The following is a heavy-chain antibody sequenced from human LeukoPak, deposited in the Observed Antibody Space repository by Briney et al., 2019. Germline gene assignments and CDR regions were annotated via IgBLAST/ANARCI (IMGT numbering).Heavy chain of an antibody. CDR3: ARQTGSGLFILP. CDR2: INHSGST. J-gene: IGHJ4*02. D-gene: IGHD3/OR15-3a*01. V-gene: IGHV4-34*01. CDR1: GGSFSGYY. Sequence: SETLSLTCAVYGGSFSGYYWSWILQPPGKGLEWIGEINHSGSTDYNPSLKSRVTISVDTSKNQFSLRLTSVTAADTAVYYCARQTGSGLFILPGGQGTLVTVSS.